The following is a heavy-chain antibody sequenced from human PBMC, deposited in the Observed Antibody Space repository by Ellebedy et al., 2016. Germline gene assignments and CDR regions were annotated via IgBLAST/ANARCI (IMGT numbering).Heavy chain of an antibody. CDR2: IVFSGTAT. D-gene: IGHD3-3*01. V-gene: IGHV3-21*01. CDR3: ARDGSEWSRDY. J-gene: IGHJ4*02. CDR1: GFTFNIAG. Sequence: GESLKISXAASGFTFNIAGMTWVRQAPGKGLEWVATIVFSGTATYYSDSVKGRFIISRDNAKNSLFLQMNSLRVEDTAAYYCARDGSEWSRDYWGQGTLVTVSS.